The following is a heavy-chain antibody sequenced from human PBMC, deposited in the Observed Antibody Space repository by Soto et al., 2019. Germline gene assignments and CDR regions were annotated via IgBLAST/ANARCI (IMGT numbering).Heavy chain of an antibody. Sequence: GGSLRLSCAASGFTFSSYAMSWVRQAPGKGLEWVSAISGSGGSTYYADSVKGRFTISRDNSKNTLYLQMNSLRAEDTAVYYCAKDHLGIPVAGDFDYWGQGTLVTVSS. V-gene: IGHV3-23*01. D-gene: IGHD6-19*01. CDR2: ISGSGGST. J-gene: IGHJ4*02. CDR3: AKDHLGIPVAGDFDY. CDR1: GFTFSSYA.